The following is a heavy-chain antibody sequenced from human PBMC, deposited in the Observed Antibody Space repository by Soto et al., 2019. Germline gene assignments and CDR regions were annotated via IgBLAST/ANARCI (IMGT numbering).Heavy chain of an antibody. Sequence: GSLRLSCAASGFSFSTYDMSWVRQAPGKGLEWVSYISTSSSTTFYADSVKGRFTISRDNARNSLYLQMNSLRVEDTAVYYCTRSAPSTGYDSWGQGTLVTVSS. CDR3: TRSAPSTGYDS. CDR2: ISTSSSTT. V-gene: IGHV3-48*01. CDR1: GFSFSTYD. J-gene: IGHJ5*01. D-gene: IGHD5-12*01.